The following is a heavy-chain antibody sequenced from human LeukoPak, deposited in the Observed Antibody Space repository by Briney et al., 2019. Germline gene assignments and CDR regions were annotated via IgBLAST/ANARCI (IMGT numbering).Heavy chain of an antibody. CDR3: ARSDRVVVAATPY. Sequence: PGGSLRLSCAASGFTFSSYGMNWVRQAPGEGLEWVSSISSSSTYTYYADSVKGRFTISRDNAKNSLFLQMNSLRADDTAVYYCARSDRVVVAATPYWGQGTLVTVSS. V-gene: IGHV3-21*01. CDR2: ISSSSTYT. CDR1: GFTFSSYG. J-gene: IGHJ4*02. D-gene: IGHD2-15*01.